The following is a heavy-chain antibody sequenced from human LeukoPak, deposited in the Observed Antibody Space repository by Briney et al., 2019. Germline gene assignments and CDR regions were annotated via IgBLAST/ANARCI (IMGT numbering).Heavy chain of an antibody. J-gene: IGHJ4*02. CDR1: GFTFSSYE. CDR2: ISSSGSTI. V-gene: IGHV3-48*03. CDR3: ARNRNDYGDYVYDY. D-gene: IGHD4-17*01. Sequence: GGSLRLSCAASGFTFSSYEMNWVRQAPGKGLEWVSYISSSGSTIYYAGSVKGRFTISRDNAKNSLYLQMNSLRAEDTAVYYCARNRNDYGDYVYDYWGQGTLVTVSS.